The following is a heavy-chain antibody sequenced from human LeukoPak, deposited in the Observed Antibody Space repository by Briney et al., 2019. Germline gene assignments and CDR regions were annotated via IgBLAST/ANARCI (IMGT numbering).Heavy chain of an antibody. V-gene: IGHV4-61*02. CDR3: ARDEDYGVFDY. CDR1: GGSISSGSYY. J-gene: IGHJ4*02. D-gene: IGHD4/OR15-4a*01. Sequence: SETLSLTCTVSGGSISSGSYYWSWIRQPAGKGLEWIGRIYTSGSTNYNPSLKSRVSISVDTSKNQFSLKLSSVTAADTAVYYCARDEDYGVFDYWGQGTLVTVSS. CDR2: IYTSGST.